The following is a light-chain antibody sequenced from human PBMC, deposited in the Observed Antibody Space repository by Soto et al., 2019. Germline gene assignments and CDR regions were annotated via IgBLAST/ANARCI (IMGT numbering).Light chain of an antibody. V-gene: IGKV1-17*03. CDR2: AAS. Sequence: DIQMTQSPAAMSASVGDRVTITCRASQGISNYLAWFQQNPGKVPTRMIYAASSLQSGVPSRCSGSGSGTEFTLTTSSLQPEDFATDYCLQHNSYPRYTFGQGTKLEIK. CDR3: LQHNSYPRYT. J-gene: IGKJ2*01. CDR1: QGISNY.